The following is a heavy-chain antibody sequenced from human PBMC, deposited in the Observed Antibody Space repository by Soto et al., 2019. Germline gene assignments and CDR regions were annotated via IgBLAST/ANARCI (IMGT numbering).Heavy chain of an antibody. CDR1: GYSFAGYW. V-gene: IGHV5-10-1*01. Sequence: RGESLKISCKGSGYSFAGYWITWVRQKPGKGLEWMGRIDPSDSQTYYSPSFRGHVTISVTKSITTVFLQWSSLRASDTAMYYCARHLTILGVAPLDSWGQGTLVTVSS. D-gene: IGHD3-3*01. CDR3: ARHLTILGVAPLDS. J-gene: IGHJ4*02. CDR2: IDPSDSQT.